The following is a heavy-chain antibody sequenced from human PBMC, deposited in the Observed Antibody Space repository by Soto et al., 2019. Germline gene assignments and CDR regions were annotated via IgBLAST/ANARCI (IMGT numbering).Heavy chain of an antibody. CDR3: ARDDYYDSSGYPPSNYAFDI. Sequence: QVQLVESGGGVVQPGRSLRLSCAASGFTFSSYGMHWVRQAPGKGLEWVAVIWYDGSNKYYADSVKGRFTISRDNSKNTLYLQMNSLRAEDTAVYYCARDDYYDSSGYPPSNYAFDIWGQGTMVTVSS. J-gene: IGHJ3*02. V-gene: IGHV3-33*01. D-gene: IGHD3-22*01. CDR2: IWYDGSNK. CDR1: GFTFSSYG.